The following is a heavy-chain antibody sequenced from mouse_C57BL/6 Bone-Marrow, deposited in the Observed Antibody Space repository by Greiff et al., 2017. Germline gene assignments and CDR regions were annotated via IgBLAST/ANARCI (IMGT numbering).Heavy chain of an antibody. CDR2: IGPGSGST. CDR1: GYTFTDYY. V-gene: IGHV1-77*01. CDR3: ARLGGYYYGSSYVYAMDY. J-gene: IGHJ4*01. D-gene: IGHD1-1*01. Sequence: QVQLKESGAELVKPGASVKISCKASGYTFTDYYINWVKQRPGQGLEWIGKIGPGSGSTYYNEKFKGKATLTADKSSSTAYMQLSSLTSEDSAVYFCARLGGYYYGSSYVYAMDYWGQGTSVTVSS.